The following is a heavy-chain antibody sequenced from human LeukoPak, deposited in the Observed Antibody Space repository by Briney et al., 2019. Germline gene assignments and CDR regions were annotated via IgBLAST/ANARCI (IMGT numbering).Heavy chain of an antibody. V-gene: IGHV1-18*01. J-gene: IGHJ3*02. Sequence: ASVKVSCKASGYTFTSYGISWLRQAPGQGLEWMGWISAYNGNTNYAQKLQGRVTMTTDTSTSTAYMELRSLRSDDTAVYYCARDQYYDSSGYYPASDAFDIWGQGTMVTVSS. CDR2: ISAYNGNT. D-gene: IGHD3-22*01. CDR3: ARDQYYDSSGYYPASDAFDI. CDR1: GYTFTSYG.